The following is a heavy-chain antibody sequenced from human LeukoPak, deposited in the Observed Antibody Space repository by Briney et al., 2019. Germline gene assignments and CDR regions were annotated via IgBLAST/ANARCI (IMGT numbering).Heavy chain of an antibody. J-gene: IGHJ5*02. Sequence: SVKVSCQSSGGTFNSHGVNWVRQAPGQGLEWMGGIIPTFRTTNYAQKFKDRIIITTDESMTTVFMELNFLTSDDTAVYFCAGGTLKLRRGVVAICSAASYLDAWGQGTLVTVSS. V-gene: IGHV1-69*05. CDR1: GGTFNSHG. CDR2: IIPTFRTT. D-gene: IGHD2-21*01. CDR3: AGGTLKLRRGVVAICSAASYLDA.